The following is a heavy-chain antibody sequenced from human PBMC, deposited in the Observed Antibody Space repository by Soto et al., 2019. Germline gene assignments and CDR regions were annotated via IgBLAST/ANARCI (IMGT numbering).Heavy chain of an antibody. Sequence: PGGSLRLSCAASGFTSSSYAMSWVRQAPGKGLEWVSAISGSGGSTYYADSVKGRFTISRDNSKNTLYLQMNSLRAEDTAVYYCAKGGYSRPSNYFDYWGQGPLVTVSS. D-gene: IGHD5-12*01. CDR3: AKGGYSRPSNYFDY. CDR1: GFTSSSYA. V-gene: IGHV3-23*01. CDR2: ISGSGGST. J-gene: IGHJ4*02.